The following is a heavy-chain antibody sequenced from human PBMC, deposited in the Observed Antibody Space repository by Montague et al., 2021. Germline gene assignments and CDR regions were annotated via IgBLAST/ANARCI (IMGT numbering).Heavy chain of an antibody. D-gene: IGHD2-2*02. J-gene: IGHJ4*02. Sequence: TLSLTCNVSGASFNYGDYYWTLIRQPPGKGLEWIGYIHYTGYTQYNPSLNSRLTLSVDTSKNQFSLMLNSVTAADTAVYYCARDVGRYTPAGYFDAWGQGTRVIVSS. V-gene: IGHV4-31*03. CDR3: ARDVGRYTPAGYFDA. CDR1: GASFNYGDYY. CDR2: IHYTGYT.